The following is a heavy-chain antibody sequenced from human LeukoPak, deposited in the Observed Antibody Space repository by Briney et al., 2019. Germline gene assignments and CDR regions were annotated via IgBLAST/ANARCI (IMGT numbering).Heavy chain of an antibody. D-gene: IGHD6-19*01. J-gene: IGHJ4*02. Sequence: GGSLRLSCAASGFTFSSYAMHWVRQAPGKGLEWVALIWYDGTAKYYADSVKGRFTISRDNSKNTLFLQMNTLRAEDTAIYYCARGGPGSSGGDFEDWGQGTLVTVSS. CDR1: GFTFSSYA. CDR3: ARGGPGSSGGDFED. V-gene: IGHV3-30*04. CDR2: IWYDGTAK.